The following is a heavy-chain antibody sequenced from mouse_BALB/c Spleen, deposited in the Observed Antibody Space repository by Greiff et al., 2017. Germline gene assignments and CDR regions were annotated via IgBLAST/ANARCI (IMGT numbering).Heavy chain of an antibody. Sequence: VQLQQSGTVLARPGASVKMSCKASGYTFTSYWMHWVKQRPGQGLEWIGAIYPGNSDTSYNQKFKGKAKLTAVTSTSTAYMELSSLTNEDSAVYYCTRTGITTHYYAMDYWGQGTSVTVSS. V-gene: IGHV1-5*01. J-gene: IGHJ4*01. D-gene: IGHD1-1*01. CDR1: GYTFTSYW. CDR3: TRTGITTHYYAMDY. CDR2: IYPGNSDT.